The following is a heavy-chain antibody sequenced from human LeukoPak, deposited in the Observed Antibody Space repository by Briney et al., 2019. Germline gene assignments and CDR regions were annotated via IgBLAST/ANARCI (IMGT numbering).Heavy chain of an antibody. J-gene: IGHJ6*02. Sequence: KASETLSLTCTVSGCSISSGSYYWRWIRQPAGKGLEWIARIYTSGSTNYNPSLKSRVTISVDTSKNQFSLKLSSVTAADTAVYYCARDRRIAAVATGYYYGMDVWGQGTTVTVSS. CDR1: GCSISSGSYY. V-gene: IGHV4-61*02. CDR3: ARDRRIAAVATGYYYGMDV. CDR2: IYTSGST. D-gene: IGHD6-13*01.